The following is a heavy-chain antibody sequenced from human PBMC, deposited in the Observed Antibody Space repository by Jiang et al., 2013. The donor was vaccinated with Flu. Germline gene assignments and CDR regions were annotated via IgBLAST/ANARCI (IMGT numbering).Heavy chain of an antibody. D-gene: IGHD5-18*01. V-gene: IGHV3-74*01. J-gene: IGHJ4*02. Sequence: WVSRINSDGSSTSYADSVKGRFTISRDNAKNTLYLQMNSLRAEDTAVYYCARDGAMGYYFDYWGQGTLVTVSS. CDR3: ARDGAMGYYFDY. CDR2: INSDGSST.